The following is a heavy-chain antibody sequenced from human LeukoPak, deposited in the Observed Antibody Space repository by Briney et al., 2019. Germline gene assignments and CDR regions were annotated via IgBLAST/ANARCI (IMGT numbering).Heavy chain of an antibody. J-gene: IGHJ3*02. CDR1: GGSISTYY. CDR2: IYTSGST. Sequence: PSETLSLTCTVSGGSISTYYWSWIRQPPGKGLEWIGRIYTSGSTNYNPSLKSRVTISVDTSKNQFSLKLSSVTAADTAVYYCARDSDYGDYGADVGDAFDIWGQGTMVTVSS. D-gene: IGHD4-17*01. V-gene: IGHV4-4*08. CDR3: ARDSDYGDYGADVGDAFDI.